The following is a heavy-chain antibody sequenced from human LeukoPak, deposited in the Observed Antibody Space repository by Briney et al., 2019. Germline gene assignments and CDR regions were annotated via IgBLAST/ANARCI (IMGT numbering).Heavy chain of an antibody. CDR1: GFTFSSYW. V-gene: IGHV3-7*01. D-gene: IGHD1-1*01. CDR2: IKQDGSEK. CDR3: ARDSVWNDVIYYYYYMDV. J-gene: IGHJ6*03. Sequence: GGSLRLSCAASGFTFSSYWMSWVRQAPGKGLEWVANIKQDGSEKYYVDSVKGRFTISRDNAKNSLYLQMNSLRAEDTAVYYCARDSVWNDVIYYYYYMDVWGKGTTVTVSS.